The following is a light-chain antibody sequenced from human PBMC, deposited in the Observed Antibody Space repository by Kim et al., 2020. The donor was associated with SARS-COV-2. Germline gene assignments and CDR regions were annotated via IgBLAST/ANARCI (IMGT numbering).Light chain of an antibody. CDR2: ATS. Sequence: SASVGDTVTITCRASQTISRYVTWYQQKPGKAPKLLVYATSSLQTGVPSRFSGSGSGTDFTLTISSLQPEDFASYFCQQTESPPYTFGQGTKLEI. CDR3: QQTESPPYT. CDR1: QTISRY. J-gene: IGKJ2*01. V-gene: IGKV1-39*01.